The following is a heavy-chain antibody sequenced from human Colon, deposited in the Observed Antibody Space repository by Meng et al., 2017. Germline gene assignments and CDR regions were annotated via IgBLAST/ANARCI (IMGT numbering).Heavy chain of an antibody. D-gene: IGHD3-10*01. Sequence: GESLKISCAASRFTFSIYAMNWVRQAPGKGLEWVSGISNSGSNTYYADSVKGRFTISRDNSKNTVYLQMNSLRAEDTAVYYFAKNGECYYFDYWGQGTLVTVSS. CDR3: AKNGECYYFDY. CDR2: ISNSGSNT. V-gene: IGHV3-23*01. J-gene: IGHJ4*02. CDR1: RFTFSIYA.